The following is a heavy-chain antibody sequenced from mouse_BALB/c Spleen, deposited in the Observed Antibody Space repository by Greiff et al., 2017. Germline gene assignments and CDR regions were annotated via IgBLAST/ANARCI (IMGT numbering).Heavy chain of an antibody. CDR1: GYTFTSYW. V-gene: IGHV1-7*01. CDR2: INPSTGYT. Sequence: QVQLQQSGADLAKPGASVKMSCKASGYTFTSYWMHWVKQRPGQGLEWIGYINPSTGYTEYNQKFKDKATLTADKSSSTAYMQLSSLTSEDSAVYYCARNNWDERFAYWGQGTLVTVSA. CDR3: ARNNWDERFAY. J-gene: IGHJ3*01. D-gene: IGHD4-1*02.